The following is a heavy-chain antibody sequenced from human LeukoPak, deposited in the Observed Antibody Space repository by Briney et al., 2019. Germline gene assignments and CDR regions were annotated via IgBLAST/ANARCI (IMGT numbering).Heavy chain of an antibody. CDR2: IKQDGSEK. CDR3: ARGRSSSWAAPIRY. V-gene: IGHV3-7*01. J-gene: IGHJ4*02. CDR1: GFTFSNYW. Sequence: GGSLRLSCAASGFTFSNYWMSWVHQAPGKGLEWVANIKQDGSEKYYVDSVKGRFTISRDNAKNSLYLQMNSLRAEDTAVYYCARGRSSSWAAPIRYWGQGTLVTVSS. D-gene: IGHD6-13*01.